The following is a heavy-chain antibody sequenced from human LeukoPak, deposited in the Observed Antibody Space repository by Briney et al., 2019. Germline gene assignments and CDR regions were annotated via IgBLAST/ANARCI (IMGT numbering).Heavy chain of an antibody. CDR1: GGTFSSYT. CDR2: IIPILGIA. CDR3: ARLSDGYNFDY. J-gene: IGHJ4*02. D-gene: IGHD5-24*01. V-gene: IGHV1-69*02. Sequence: SSVKVSCKASGGTFSSYTISWVRQPPGQGLEWMGRIIPILGIANYAQKFQGRVTITADKSTSTAYMELSSLRSEDTAVYYCARLSDGYNFDYWGQGTLVTVSS.